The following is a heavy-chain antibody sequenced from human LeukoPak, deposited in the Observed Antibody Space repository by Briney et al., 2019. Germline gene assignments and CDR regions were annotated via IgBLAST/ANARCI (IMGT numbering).Heavy chain of an antibody. V-gene: IGHV3-48*04. Sequence: PGGSLRLSCAASGFTFGSYSMNWVRQAPGKGLEWVSYISSSSSTIYYADSVKGRFTISRDNAKNSLYLQMNSPRAEDTAVYYCAREKYYGSGVGDDYWGQGTLVTVSS. D-gene: IGHD3-10*01. CDR2: ISSSSSTI. J-gene: IGHJ4*02. CDR3: AREKYYGSGVGDDY. CDR1: GFTFGSYS.